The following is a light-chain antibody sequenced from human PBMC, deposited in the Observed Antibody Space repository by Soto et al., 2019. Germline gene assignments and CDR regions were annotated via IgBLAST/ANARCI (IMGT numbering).Light chain of an antibody. J-gene: IGKJ4*01. CDR3: QQRSSWPLT. CDR1: QSVFSY. Sequence: EIVLTQSPATLSFSPGERVTLPCRASQSVFSYLAWYQHKPGQAPRLLIYDASKRATGTPARFSGSGSGTDFTLTISSLEPEDFAVYYCQQRSSWPLTFGGGTKVEIK. CDR2: DAS. V-gene: IGKV3-11*01.